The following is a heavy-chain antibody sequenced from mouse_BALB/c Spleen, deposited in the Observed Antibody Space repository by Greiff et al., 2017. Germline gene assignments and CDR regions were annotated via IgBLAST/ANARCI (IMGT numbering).Heavy chain of an antibody. CDR2: INPSTGYT. J-gene: IGHJ4*01. CDR1: GYTFTSYW. V-gene: IGHV1-7*01. Sequence: QVQLKESGAELAKPGASVKMSCKASGYTFTSYWMHWVKQRPGQGLEWIGYINPSTGYTEYNQKFKDKATLTADQSSSTAYMQLSSLTSEDSAVYYCARSRAMDYWGQGTSVTVSS. CDR3: ARSRAMDY.